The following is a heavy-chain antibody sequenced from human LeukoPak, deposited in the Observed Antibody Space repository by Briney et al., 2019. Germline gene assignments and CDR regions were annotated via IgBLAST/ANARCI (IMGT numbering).Heavy chain of an antibody. V-gene: IGHV1-2*02. CDR1: GYTFTGYY. CDR2: INPNSGGT. CDR3: ARDVYCRGGSCYPQWFDP. D-gene: IGHD2-15*01. Sequence: ASVKVSCKASGYTFTGYYMHWVRQAPGQGLEWMGWINPNSGGTNYAQKFQGRVTMTRDTSISTAYMELSRLRSDDTAVYYCARDVYCRGGSCYPQWFDPWGQGTLVTVSS. J-gene: IGHJ5*02.